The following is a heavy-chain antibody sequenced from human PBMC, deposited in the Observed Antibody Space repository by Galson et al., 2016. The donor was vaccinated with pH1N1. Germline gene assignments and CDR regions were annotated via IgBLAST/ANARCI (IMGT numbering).Heavy chain of an antibody. Sequence: SLRLSCAASGFTFDDYAMHWVRQAPGKGLEWVSGISWNSGSIGYADSVKGRFTISRDNAKNSLYLQMNSLRAEVTALYYCAKVTGYLYGYVDYWGQGTLVTVSS. D-gene: IGHD5-18*01. J-gene: IGHJ4*02. CDR1: GFTFDDYA. CDR2: ISWNSGSI. V-gene: IGHV3-9*01. CDR3: AKVTGYLYGYVDY.